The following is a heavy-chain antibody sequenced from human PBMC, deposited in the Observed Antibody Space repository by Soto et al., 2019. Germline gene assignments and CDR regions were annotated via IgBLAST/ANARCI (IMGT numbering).Heavy chain of an antibody. V-gene: IGHV4-34*01. CDR2: INHSGST. CDR1: GGSFSGYY. Sequence: QVQLQQWGAGLLKPSETLSLTCAVYGGSFSGYYWSWIRQPPGKGLEWIGEINHSGSTNYNPSLKSRVNISVDTSKNQFSLKLSSVTAADTAVYYCARYPVPGNIAAAGMGDYYFDYWGQGTLVTVSS. CDR3: ARYPVPGNIAAAGMGDYYFDY. D-gene: IGHD6-13*01. J-gene: IGHJ4*02.